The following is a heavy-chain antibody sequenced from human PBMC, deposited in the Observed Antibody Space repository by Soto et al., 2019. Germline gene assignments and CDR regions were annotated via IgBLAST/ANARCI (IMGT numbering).Heavy chain of an antibody. Sequence: GGSLRLSCAASGFTFSSYAMSWVRQAPGKGLEWVSAISGSGGSTYYADSVKGRFTISRDNSKNTLYLQMNSLRAEDTAVYYCAKGVGPYCGGDCYAPLDYWGQGTLVTVSS. CDR2: ISGSGGST. CDR3: AKGVGPYCGGDCYAPLDY. J-gene: IGHJ4*02. V-gene: IGHV3-23*01. CDR1: GFTFSSYA. D-gene: IGHD2-21*02.